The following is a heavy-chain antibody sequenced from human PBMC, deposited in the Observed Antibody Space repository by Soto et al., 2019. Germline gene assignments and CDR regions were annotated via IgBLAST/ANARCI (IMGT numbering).Heavy chain of an antibody. CDR3: ATGGQYGYYSLPFDY. J-gene: IGHJ4*02. CDR1: GYTLTELS. D-gene: IGHD3-3*01. CDR2: FDPEDGET. V-gene: IGHV1-24*01. Sequence: ASVKVSCKVSGYTLTELSMHWVRQAPGKGLEWMGGFDPEDGETIYAQKFQGRVTMTEDTSTDTAYMELSSLRSEDTAVYYCATGGQYGYYSLPFDYWGQGTLVTVSS.